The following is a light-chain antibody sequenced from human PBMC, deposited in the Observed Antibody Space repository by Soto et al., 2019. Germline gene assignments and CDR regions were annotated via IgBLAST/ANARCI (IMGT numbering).Light chain of an antibody. CDR3: KKYNSAPLT. CDR2: ATS. CDR1: QGIAPY. Sequence: DVQMTQSPSSLSAFVGDRVTITCRASQGIAPYLAWFQQKPGKVHKLLIYATSTLQSGVPSRFSGSGSGTDFTLTINSLQPEDVGTYYCKKYNSAPLTFGGGTKVEIK. J-gene: IGKJ4*01. V-gene: IGKV1-27*01.